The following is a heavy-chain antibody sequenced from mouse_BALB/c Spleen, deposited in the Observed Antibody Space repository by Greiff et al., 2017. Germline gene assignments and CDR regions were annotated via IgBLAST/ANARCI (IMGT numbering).Heavy chain of an antibody. J-gene: IGHJ4*01. CDR3: ARGGYYGFMDY. CDR2: ISSGSSTI. Sequence: EVQGVESGGGLVQPGGSRKLSCAASGFTFSSFGMHWVRQAPEKGLEWVAYISSGSSTIYYADTVKGRFTISRDNPKNTLFLQMTSLRSEDTAMYYCARGGYYGFMDYWGQGTSVTVSS. CDR1: GFTFSSFG. V-gene: IGHV5-17*02. D-gene: IGHD1-2*01.